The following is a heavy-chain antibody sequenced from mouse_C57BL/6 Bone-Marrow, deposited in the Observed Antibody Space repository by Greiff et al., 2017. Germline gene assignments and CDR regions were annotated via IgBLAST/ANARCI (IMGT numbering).Heavy chain of an antibody. V-gene: IGHV5-4*03. J-gene: IGHJ3*01. CDR2: ISDGGSYT. Sequence: DVMLVESGGGLVKPGGSLKLSCAASGFTFSSYAMSWVRQTPEKRLEWVATISDGGSYTYYPDNVKGRFTISRDNAKNNLYLQMSHLKSEDTAMYYCARKTAQAWFAYWGQGTLVTVSA. D-gene: IGHD3-2*02. CDR3: ARKTAQAWFAY. CDR1: GFTFSSYA.